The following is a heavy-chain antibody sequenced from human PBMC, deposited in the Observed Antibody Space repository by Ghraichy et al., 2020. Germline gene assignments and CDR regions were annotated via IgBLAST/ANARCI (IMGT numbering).Heavy chain of an antibody. CDR1: GFTFSSYS. CDR3: ARVYGKGGAFDI. CDR2: ISSSSSYI. Sequence: GGSLRLSCAASGFTFSSYSMNWVRQAPGKGLEWVSSISSSSSYIYYADSVKGRFTISRDNAKNSLYLQMNSLRAEDTAVYYCARVYGKGGAFDIWGQGTMVTVSS. J-gene: IGHJ3*02. D-gene: IGHD2/OR15-2a*01. V-gene: IGHV3-21*01.